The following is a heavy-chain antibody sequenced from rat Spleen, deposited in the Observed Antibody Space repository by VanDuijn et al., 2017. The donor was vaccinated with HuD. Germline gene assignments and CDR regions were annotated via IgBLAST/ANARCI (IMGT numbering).Heavy chain of an antibody. CDR1: GFTFSNYG. CDR2: ISYDGGST. J-gene: IGHJ2*01. D-gene: IGHD1-6*01. CDR3: TLYTDYYYGGFDY. Sequence: EVQLVESGGGLVQPGRSMKLSCAASGFTFSNYGMAWVRQAPKKGLEWVAYISYDGGSTYYRDSVKGRFTISRDNAKSTLYLQMDSLRSEDTATYYCTLYTDYYYGGFDYWGQGVMVTVSS. V-gene: IGHV5-20*01.